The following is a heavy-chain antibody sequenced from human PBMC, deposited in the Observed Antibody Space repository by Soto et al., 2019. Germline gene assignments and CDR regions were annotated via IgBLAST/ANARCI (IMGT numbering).Heavy chain of an antibody. CDR2: IYNGGST. V-gene: IGHV4-30-4*01. Sequence: PSETLSLTCTVSGGSISSGDNYWSWIRQPPGKGLEWIGYIYNGGSTYYNPSLKSRVTMALDTSKNQFSLQLTSVTAADTAVYYCVRGNYAPLPRYWGQGTLVTVSS. J-gene: IGHJ4*02. CDR3: VRGNYAPLPRY. D-gene: IGHD3-16*01. CDR1: GGSISSGDNY.